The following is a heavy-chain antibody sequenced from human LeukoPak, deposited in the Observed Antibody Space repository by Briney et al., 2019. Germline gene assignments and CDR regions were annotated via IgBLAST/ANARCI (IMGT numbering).Heavy chain of an antibody. CDR3: AGRLLDGYSSSWYVV. Sequence: PSETLSLTCTVSGGSISSSSYYWGWIRQPPGKGLEWIGYIYYSGSTNYNPSLKSRVTISVDTSKNQFSLKLSSVTAADTAVYYCAGRLLDGYSSSWYVVWGQGTLVTVSS. CDR2: IYYSGST. V-gene: IGHV4-61*05. D-gene: IGHD6-13*01. CDR1: GGSISSSSYY. J-gene: IGHJ4*02.